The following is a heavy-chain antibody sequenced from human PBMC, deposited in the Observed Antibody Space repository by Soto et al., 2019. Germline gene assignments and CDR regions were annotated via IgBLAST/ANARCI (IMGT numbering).Heavy chain of an antibody. J-gene: IGHJ3*02. CDR1: GFTFDDYA. CDR3: AKVMHDYGDYVSYDAFDI. D-gene: IGHD4-17*01. Sequence: PGGSLRLSCAASGFTFDDYAMHWVRQAPGKGLEWVSGISWNSGSIGYADSVKGRFTTSRDNAKNSLYLQMNSLRAEDTALYYCAKVMHDYGDYVSYDAFDIWGQGTMVSVSS. V-gene: IGHV3-9*01. CDR2: ISWNSGSI.